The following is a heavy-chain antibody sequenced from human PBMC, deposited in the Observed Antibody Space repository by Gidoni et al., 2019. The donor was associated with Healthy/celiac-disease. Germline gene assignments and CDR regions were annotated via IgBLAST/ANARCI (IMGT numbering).Heavy chain of an antibody. CDR2: INPSGST. V-gene: IGHV4-34*01. D-gene: IGHD3-10*01. J-gene: IGHJ3*02. Sequence: QVQLQQWRAGLLQPSETLSLTCAVYGRSFSGYYWSCIRQPPVKGLEWIGEINPSGSTNYNPSLKSRVTISVDTSKNQFSLKLSSVTAADTAVYYCARSRYGSGKNAFDIWGQGTMVTVSS. CDR1: GRSFSGYY. CDR3: ARSRYGSGKNAFDI.